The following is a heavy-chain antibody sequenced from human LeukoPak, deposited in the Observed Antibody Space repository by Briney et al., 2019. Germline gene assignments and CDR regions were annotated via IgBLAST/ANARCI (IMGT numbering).Heavy chain of an antibody. V-gene: IGHV3-23*01. CDR1: GFTLSSYA. Sequence: HPGGSLRLSCAASGFTLSSYAMSWVRQAPGKGLEWVSIISGGGDDTYYADSVKGRFTISRDNPKNTLYLQLNSLRAEDTAVYYCATFGSGSSTRYFAYWGQGTLVTVSS. D-gene: IGHD3-10*01. CDR2: ISGGGDDT. CDR3: ATFGSGSSTRYFAY. J-gene: IGHJ4*02.